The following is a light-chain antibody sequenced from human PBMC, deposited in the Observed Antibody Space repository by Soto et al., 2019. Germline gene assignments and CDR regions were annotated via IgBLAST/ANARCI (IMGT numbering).Light chain of an antibody. J-gene: IGLJ2*01. CDR3: SPWDDSLNEV. CDR2: SNN. CDR1: SSNIGSNT. V-gene: IGLV1-44*01. Sequence: QSVLTQPPSASGTPGQRVTISCSGSSSNIGSNTVNWYQQLPGTAPKLLIYSNNQRPSGFPDRFSGSKSGTSASLAIRGRQSEDEADYYCSPWDDSLNEVFGGGTKLTVL.